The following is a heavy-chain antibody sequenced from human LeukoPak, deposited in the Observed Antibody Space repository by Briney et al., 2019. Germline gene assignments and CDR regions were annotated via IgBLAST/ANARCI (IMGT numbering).Heavy chain of an antibody. J-gene: IGHJ5*02. CDR2: ISAYNGNT. D-gene: IGHD2-21*02. CDR3: ARDNAYCGGDCSTFDP. V-gene: IGHV1-18*01. CDR1: GYTFTSYG. Sequence: ASVKVSCKASGYTFTSYGISWVRQAPGQGLEWMGWISAYNGNTNYAQKLQGRVTMTTDTSTSTAYMELRSLRSDDTAVYYCARDNAYCGGDCSTFDPWGQGTLVTVSS.